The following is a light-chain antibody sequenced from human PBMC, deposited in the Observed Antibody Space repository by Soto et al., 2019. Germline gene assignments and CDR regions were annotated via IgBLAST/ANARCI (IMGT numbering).Light chain of an antibody. V-gene: IGLV1-44*01. Sequence: QSVLTQPPSASGTPGQRVTVSCSGSSSNIGTYTVSWYQQFPGTAPKLLIYSDDQWPSGVPDRFSGSKSGTSASLAITGLQAEDEADYYCQSYDSGLGVVFGGGTKLTVL. CDR1: SSNIGTYT. CDR2: SDD. J-gene: IGLJ2*01. CDR3: QSYDSGLGVV.